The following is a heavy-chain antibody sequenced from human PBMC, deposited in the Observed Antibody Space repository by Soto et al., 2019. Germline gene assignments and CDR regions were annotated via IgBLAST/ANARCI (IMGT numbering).Heavy chain of an antibody. D-gene: IGHD3-9*01. Sequence: PGGSLRLSCAASGFTFSSFAMNWVRQTPWKGLEWVSVISGSGSSTYYADSVKGRFTISRDNSKNTLYLQMNSLRADDTAVYYCIKGDWFPTPLAIHYWGQAILVSGSS. J-gene: IGHJ4*02. CDR2: ISGSGSST. CDR1: GFTFSSFA. V-gene: IGHV3-23*01. CDR3: IKGDWFPTPLAIHY.